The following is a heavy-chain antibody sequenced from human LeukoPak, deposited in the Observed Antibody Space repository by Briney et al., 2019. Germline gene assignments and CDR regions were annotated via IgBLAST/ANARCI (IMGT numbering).Heavy chain of an antibody. Sequence: GGSLRLSCAASELTLSNYCMTWVRQGPGKGLEWVATIKRDGAETYYVDSVRGRFTISRDNAENSVYLRMNSLRDEDTAVYYCTGGGRNASYYWYYWGQGTLVTVSS. J-gene: IGHJ4*02. CDR1: ELTLSNYC. CDR2: IKRDGAET. D-gene: IGHD1-26*01. V-gene: IGHV3-7*01. CDR3: TGGGRNASYYWYY.